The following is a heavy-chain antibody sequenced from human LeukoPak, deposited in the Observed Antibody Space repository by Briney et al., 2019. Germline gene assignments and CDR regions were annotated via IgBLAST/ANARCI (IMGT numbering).Heavy chain of an antibody. V-gene: IGHV4-59*01. CDR2: IYYSGGT. CDR1: GGSISSYY. Sequence: SETLSLTCTVSGGSISSYYWSWIRQPPGKGLEWIGYIYYSGGTNYNPSLKSRVTISVDTSKNQFSLKLSSVTAADTAVYYCARIFQYFDWSSGGYYYYMDVWGKGTTVTISS. D-gene: IGHD3-9*01. CDR3: ARIFQYFDWSSGGYYYYMDV. J-gene: IGHJ6*03.